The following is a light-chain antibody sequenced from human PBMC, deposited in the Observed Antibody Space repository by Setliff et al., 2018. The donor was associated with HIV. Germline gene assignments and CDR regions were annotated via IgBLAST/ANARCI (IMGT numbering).Light chain of an antibody. CDR3: SSYTSSSFSHV. CDR1: RSDVGRYNY. V-gene: IGLV2-14*01. CDR2: EVN. J-gene: IGLJ1*01. Sequence: QSALAQPASVSGSPGQSITISCTGTRSDVGRYNYVSWYQQHPGKAPKLIIYEVNNRPSGVSNRFSGSESANTASLTISGLQAEDEADYYCSSYTSSSFSHVFGTGTKVTVL.